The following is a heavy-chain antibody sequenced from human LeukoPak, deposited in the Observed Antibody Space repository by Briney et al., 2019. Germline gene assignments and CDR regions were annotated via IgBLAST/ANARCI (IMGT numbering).Heavy chain of an antibody. CDR1: GFTFSSYG. CDR3: AKCPAKGSSGWYDFDP. V-gene: IGHV3-23*01. Sequence: PGGSLRLSCAASGFTFSSYGMSWVRQAPGKGLEWVSAISGSGGSTYYADSVKGRFTISRDNSKNTLYLQMNSLRAEDTAVYYCAKCPAKGSSGWYDFDPWGQGTLVTVSS. J-gene: IGHJ5*02. CDR2: ISGSGGST. D-gene: IGHD6-19*01.